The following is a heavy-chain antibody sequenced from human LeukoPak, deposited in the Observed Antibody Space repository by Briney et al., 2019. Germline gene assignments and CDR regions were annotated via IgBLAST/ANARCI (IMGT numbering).Heavy chain of an antibody. V-gene: IGHV4-59*01. CDR1: GGSISSYY. D-gene: IGHD3-3*01. CDR3: ARVGDYDFWSGYYNYYYMDV. CDR2: IYYSGIT. J-gene: IGHJ6*03. Sequence: SETLSLTCTVSGGSISSYYWSWIRQPPGKGLEWIGYIYYSGITNYNPSLKSRVTISVDMSKNQFSLKLSSVTAADTAVYYCARVGDYDFWSGYYNYYYMDVWGKGTTVTVSS.